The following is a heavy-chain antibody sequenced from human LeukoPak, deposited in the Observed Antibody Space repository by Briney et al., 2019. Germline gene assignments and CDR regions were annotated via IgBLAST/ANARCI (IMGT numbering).Heavy chain of an antibody. CDR2: IIPIFGTA. CDR3: AREYSSGNNWFDP. D-gene: IGHD6-19*01. J-gene: IGHJ5*02. Sequence: ASVKVSCKASGGTFSSYAISWVRQAPGQGLEWMGGIIPIFGTANYAQKFQGRVTITADKSTSTAYMELSSLRSEDTAVYYCAREYSSGNNWFDPWGQGTLVTVSS. CDR1: GGTFSSYA. V-gene: IGHV1-69*06.